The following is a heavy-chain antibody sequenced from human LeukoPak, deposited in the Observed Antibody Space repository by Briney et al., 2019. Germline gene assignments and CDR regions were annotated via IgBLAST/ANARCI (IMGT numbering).Heavy chain of an antibody. J-gene: IGHJ3*02. CDR3: ARLNYGYDSSGYYLPDAFDI. CDR2: IDPTDSYT. Sequence: GESLKISCKGFGYSFTGYWVSWVRQMPGKGLEWMGRIDPTDSYTYYSPSFQGHVTISADKSISTAYLQWSSLKASDTAMYYCARLNYGYDSSGYYLPDAFDIWGQGTVVTVSS. CDR1: GYSFTGYW. V-gene: IGHV5-10-1*01. D-gene: IGHD3-22*01.